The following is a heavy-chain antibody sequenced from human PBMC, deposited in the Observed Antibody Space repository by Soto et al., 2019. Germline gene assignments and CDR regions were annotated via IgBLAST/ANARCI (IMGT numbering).Heavy chain of an antibody. V-gene: IGHV4-59*01. J-gene: IGHJ3*02. Sequence: SETLSLTCTVSGGSISSYYWSWIRQPPGKGLEWIGYIYYSGSTNYNPSLKSRVTISVDTSKNQFSLKLSSVTAADTAVYYCARDQGGDGYTIWGQGTMVTVSS. CDR2: IYYSGST. CDR1: GGSISSYY. D-gene: IGHD5-12*01. CDR3: ARDQGGDGYTI.